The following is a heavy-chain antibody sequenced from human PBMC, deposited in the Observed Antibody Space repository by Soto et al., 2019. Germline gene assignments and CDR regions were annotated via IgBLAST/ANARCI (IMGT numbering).Heavy chain of an antibody. CDR3: AKTGPPKNHYYYYMDV. Sequence: SETLSLTCTVSGGSISSYYWSWIRQPPGKGLEWIGYIYYSGSTNYNPSLKSRVTISVDTSKNQFSLKLRSVTAADTAVYYCAKTGPPKNHYYYYMDVWGKGTTVTVAS. V-gene: IGHV4-59*08. CDR2: IYYSGST. J-gene: IGHJ6*03. CDR1: GGSISSYY.